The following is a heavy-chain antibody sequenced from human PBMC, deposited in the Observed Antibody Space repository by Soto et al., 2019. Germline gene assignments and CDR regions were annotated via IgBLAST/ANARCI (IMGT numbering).Heavy chain of an antibody. Sequence: GASVTVSCRASGFTFTSSAVQWVRPADGQRLEWIGWIVVGSGNTNYAQKFQERVTITRDMSTSTAYMELSSLRSEDTAVYYCAAVEWLLPETTDAWEIWGKGTMVTVAS. D-gene: IGHD3-22*01. CDR1: GFTFTSSA. V-gene: IGHV1-58*01. CDR2: IVVGSGNT. J-gene: IGHJ3*02. CDR3: AAVEWLLPETTDAWEI.